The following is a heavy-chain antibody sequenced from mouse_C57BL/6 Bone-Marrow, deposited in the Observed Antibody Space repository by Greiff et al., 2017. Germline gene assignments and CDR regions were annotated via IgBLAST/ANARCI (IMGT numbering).Heavy chain of an antibody. V-gene: IGHV5-6*01. Sequence: EVKLVESGGDLVKPGGSLKLSCAASGFTFSSYGMSWVRQTPDKRLEWVATISSGGSYTYYPDSVKGRFTISSDNAKNTLYRQMSSLKSEDTAMYYCARHWQLGRDAMDYWGQGTSVTVSS. CDR1: GFTFSSYG. J-gene: IGHJ4*01. D-gene: IGHD4-1*02. CDR2: ISSGGSYT. CDR3: ARHWQLGRDAMDY.